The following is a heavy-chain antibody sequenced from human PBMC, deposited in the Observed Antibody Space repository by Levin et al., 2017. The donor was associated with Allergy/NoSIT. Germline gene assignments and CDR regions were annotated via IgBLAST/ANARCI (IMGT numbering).Heavy chain of an antibody. J-gene: IGHJ4*02. D-gene: IGHD2-8*01. V-gene: IGHV3-7*01. CDR2: IKQDGSEK. Sequence: LSLTCAASGFTFSSYWMSWVRQAPGKGLEWVANIKQDGSEKYYVDSVKGRFTISRDNAKNSLFLQMNSLRAEDTAVYYCAREVGYCTNGVCYSDYWGQGTLVTVSS. CDR1: GFTFSSYW. CDR3: AREVGYCTNGVCYSDY.